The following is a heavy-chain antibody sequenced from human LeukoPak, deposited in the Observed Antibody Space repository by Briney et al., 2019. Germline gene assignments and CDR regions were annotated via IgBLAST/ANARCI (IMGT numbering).Heavy chain of an antibody. CDR3: ARVLGYCSSTSCYLGYFQH. D-gene: IGHD2-2*01. CDR1: GFTFSSYA. J-gene: IGHJ1*01. Sequence: GGSLRLSCAASGFTFSSYAMSWVRQAPGKGLEWVSVIYSGGSTYYADSVKGRFTISRDNSKNTLYLQMNSLRAEDTAVYYCARVLGYCSSTSCYLGYFQHWGQGTLVTVSS. V-gene: IGHV3-66*01. CDR2: IYSGGST.